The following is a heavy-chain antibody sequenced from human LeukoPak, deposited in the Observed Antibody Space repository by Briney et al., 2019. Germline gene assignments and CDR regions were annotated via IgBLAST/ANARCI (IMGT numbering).Heavy chain of an antibody. J-gene: IGHJ4*02. CDR3: ARRITIFGVVVRGRGYYFDY. Sequence: SETLSLTCTVSGGSISSSSYYWGWIRQPPGKGLEWIGSIYYSGSTYYNPSLKSRVTISVDTSKNQFSLKLSSVTAADTAVYYCARRITIFGVVVRGRGYYFDYWGQGTLVTVSS. V-gene: IGHV4-39*07. CDR2: IYYSGST. CDR1: GGSISSSSYY. D-gene: IGHD3-3*01.